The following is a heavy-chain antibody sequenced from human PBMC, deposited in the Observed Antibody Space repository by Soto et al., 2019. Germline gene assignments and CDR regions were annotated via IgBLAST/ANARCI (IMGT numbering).Heavy chain of an antibody. CDR2: INPNSGGT. J-gene: IGHJ6*02. Sequence: GASVKVSCKASGYTFTGYYMHWVRQAPGQGLEWMGWINPNSGGTNYAQKFQGRVTMTRDTSISTAYMELSRLRSDDTAVYYCVRDFIWFGELSHYYYYYGMDVWGQGTTVTVSS. D-gene: IGHD3-10*01. V-gene: IGHV1-2*02. CDR1: GYTFTGYY. CDR3: VRDFIWFGELSHYYYYYGMDV.